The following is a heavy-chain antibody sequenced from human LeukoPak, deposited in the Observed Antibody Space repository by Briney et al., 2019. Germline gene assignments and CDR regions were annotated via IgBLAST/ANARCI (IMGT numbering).Heavy chain of an antibody. CDR1: SGFIGSFY. J-gene: IGHJ4*02. CDR3: AGERGEEYSSGWYKRNYFDN. Sequence: PSETLSLTCTISSGFIGSFYWSWIRQPPGKGLEWIGYINFSGSTKSNSALESRVTISMDTSKNQFSLKLNSVTAADTAVYYCAGERGEEYSSGWYKRNYFDNWGQGIRVTVSS. CDR2: INFSGST. V-gene: IGHV4-59*12. D-gene: IGHD6-19*01.